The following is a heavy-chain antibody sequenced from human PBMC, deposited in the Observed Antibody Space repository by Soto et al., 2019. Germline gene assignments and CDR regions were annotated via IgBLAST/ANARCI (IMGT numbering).Heavy chain of an antibody. V-gene: IGHV1-69*01. D-gene: IGHD5-18*01. Sequence: QVQLVQSGAEVKKPGSSVKVSCKASGGTFSSYAISWVRQAPGQGLEWMGGIIPIFGTANYAQKFQGRVTITADESTSTAYTELSSLRSEDTAVYYCARADRGYSYGPLDYWGQGPLVTVSS. CDR3: ARADRGYSYGPLDY. CDR2: IIPIFGTA. J-gene: IGHJ4*02. CDR1: GGTFSSYA.